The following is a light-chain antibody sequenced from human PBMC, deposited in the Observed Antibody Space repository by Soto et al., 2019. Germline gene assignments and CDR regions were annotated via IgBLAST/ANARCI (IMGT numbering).Light chain of an antibody. J-gene: IGLJ1*01. CDR2: DVS. CDR3: SSYTSSSPLV. V-gene: IGLV2-14*01. Sequence: QSALTQPASVSGSPGQSITISFTGTSSDVGGYNYVSWYQQHPGKAPKLMIYDVSNRPSGVSNRFSGSKSGNTASLTISGLQAEDEADYYCSSYTSSSPLVFGTGTKLTVL. CDR1: SSDVGGYNY.